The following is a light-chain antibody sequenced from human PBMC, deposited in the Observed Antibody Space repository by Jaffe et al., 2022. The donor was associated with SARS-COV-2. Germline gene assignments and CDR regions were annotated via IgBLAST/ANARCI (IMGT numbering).Light chain of an antibody. CDR2: NTY. CDR3: ATWDDSLNGPV. CDR1: SSNIGRNS. V-gene: IGLV1-44*01. Sequence: QSVLIHPPSASGTPGQRVTISCSGGSSNIGRNSVCWFQHVPGTAPKLLIYNTYERPSGVPDRFSASKSGASASLAISGLQPEDEADYYCATWDDSLNGPVFGGETKVTVL. J-gene: IGLJ2*01.